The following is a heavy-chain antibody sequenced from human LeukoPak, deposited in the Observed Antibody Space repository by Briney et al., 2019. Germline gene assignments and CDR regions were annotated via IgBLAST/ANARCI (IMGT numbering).Heavy chain of an antibody. CDR3: ARLAYCGGDCYPYYYYYGMDV. CDR2: IYPGDSDT. D-gene: IGHD2-21*02. CDR1: GYSFTSYW. J-gene: IGHJ6*02. V-gene: IGHV5-51*01. Sequence: GESLQISCKGSGYSFTSYWIGWVRQMPGKGLEWMGIIYPGDSDTRYSPSFQGQVTISADKSISTAYLQWSSLKVSDTAMYYCARLAYCGGDCYPYYYYYGMDVWGQGTTVTVSS.